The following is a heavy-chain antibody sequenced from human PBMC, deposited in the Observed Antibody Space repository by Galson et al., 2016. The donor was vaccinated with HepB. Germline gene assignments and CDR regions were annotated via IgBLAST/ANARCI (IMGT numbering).Heavy chain of an antibody. Sequence: SLRLSCAASGFTFNAHWMNWVRQAPGKGLEWVDNIRGDGIVSYYAESVRGRFPISRDNAKNSLYLQMNGLRVDETAVYYCSREMTGSYFDWGQGTLVTVSS. D-gene: IGHD3-10*01. CDR2: IRGDGIVS. CDR1: GFTFNAHW. J-gene: IGHJ1*01. CDR3: SREMTGSYFD. V-gene: IGHV3-7*01.